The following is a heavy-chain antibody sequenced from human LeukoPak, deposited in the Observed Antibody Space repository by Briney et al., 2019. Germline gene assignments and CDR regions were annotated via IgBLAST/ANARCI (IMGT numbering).Heavy chain of an antibody. CDR2: INTDGSST. CDR3: ARENWYLDY. V-gene: IGHV3-74*01. CDR1: GFTFSKNW. J-gene: IGHJ4*02. D-gene: IGHD1-1*01. Sequence: PGGSLRLSCAAPGFTFSKNWMHWVRQVPGKGLVWVSRINTDGSSTGYADSVKGRFTISRDNAKNTLYLQMSSLRAEGTAVYYCARENWYLDYWGQGTLVTVSS.